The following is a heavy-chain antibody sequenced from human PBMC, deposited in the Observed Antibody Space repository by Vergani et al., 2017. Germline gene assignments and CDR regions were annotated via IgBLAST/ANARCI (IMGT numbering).Heavy chain of an antibody. V-gene: IGHV3-43*01. CDR2: ISWDGGST. CDR3: AQDRERXCSSNNCYHWFDP. CDR1: GFTFDDYT. J-gene: IGHJ5*02. Sequence: EVQLVESGGVVVQPGGSLRLSCAASGFTFDDYTMHWVRQAPGKGLEWVSLISWDGGSTYYADSVKGRFTISRDNSKNTLYLQMNSLRAEDTAVYYCAQDRERXCSSNNCYHWFDPWGQGTLVTVSS. D-gene: IGHD2-2*01.